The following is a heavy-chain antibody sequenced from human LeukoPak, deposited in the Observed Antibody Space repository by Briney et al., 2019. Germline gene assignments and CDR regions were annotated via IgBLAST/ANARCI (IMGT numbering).Heavy chain of an antibody. CDR2: IYSDGST. Sequence: GGSLRLSCAASGFTVSSNYMSWVRRAPGEGVEWVSVIYSDGSTCYADPVEGRFTISRANSKNTLYLQMNSLRAEDTAGYYCARRYDYGDHFDYWGQGALVTVSS. CDR3: ARRYDYGDHFDY. CDR1: GFTVSSNY. V-gene: IGHV3-53*01. J-gene: IGHJ4*02. D-gene: IGHD4-17*01.